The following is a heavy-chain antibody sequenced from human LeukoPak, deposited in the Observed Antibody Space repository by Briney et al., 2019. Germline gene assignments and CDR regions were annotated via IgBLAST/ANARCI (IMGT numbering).Heavy chain of an antibody. CDR3: ARAPITSPFYFDY. V-gene: IGHV3-20*04. CDR1: GFAFYEHG. J-gene: IGHJ4*02. Sequence: PGGSLRLSCTASGFAFYEHGMSRVRQVQGKGLEWVSGINWSGGSTGYADPLSGRFTISRDNAKNSLYLQMDSLRAEDTALYYCARAPITSPFYFDYWGQGTLVTVSS. CDR2: INWSGGST. D-gene: IGHD2-2*01.